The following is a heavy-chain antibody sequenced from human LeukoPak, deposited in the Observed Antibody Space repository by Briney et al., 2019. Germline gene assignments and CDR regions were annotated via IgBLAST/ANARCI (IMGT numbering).Heavy chain of an antibody. J-gene: IGHJ5*02. V-gene: IGHV4-34*01. CDR3: ARGAWFDP. CDR2: INHSGST. CDR1: GGSFSGYY. Sequence: NASETLSLTCAVYGGSFSGYYWSWIRQPPGKGLEWIGEINHSGSTNYNPSLKSRVTISVDTSKNQSSLKLSSVTAADTAVCYCARGAWFDPWGQGTLVTVSS.